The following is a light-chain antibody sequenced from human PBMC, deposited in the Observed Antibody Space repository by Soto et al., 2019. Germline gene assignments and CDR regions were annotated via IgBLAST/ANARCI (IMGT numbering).Light chain of an antibody. CDR1: SSDVGTYNL. CDR3: CSYGGSSALPYV. Sequence: QSVLAQPASVSGSPEQSVTISCTGNSSDVGTYNLVSWYQQHPGKAPKLIIYEVAERPSGVSNRFSGSKFGNTASLTISGLLPEDEADYYCCSYGGSSALPYVFGTGTKVTVL. V-gene: IGLV2-23*02. CDR2: EVA. J-gene: IGLJ1*01.